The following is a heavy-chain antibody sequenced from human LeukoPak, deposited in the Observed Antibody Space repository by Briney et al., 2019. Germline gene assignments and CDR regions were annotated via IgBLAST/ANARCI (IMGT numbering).Heavy chain of an antibody. V-gene: IGHV1-18*01. Sequence: GASVKVSCKASGYTFTSYGISWVRQAPGQGLEWMGWISAYNGNTNYAQKLQGRVTMTTDTSTSTAYMELRSLRSDDTAVYYCARDPVVVPAAIEGWFDPWGQGTLVTVS. CDR2: ISAYNGNT. J-gene: IGHJ5*02. CDR3: ARDPVVVPAAIEGWFDP. D-gene: IGHD2-2*01. CDR1: GYTFTSYG.